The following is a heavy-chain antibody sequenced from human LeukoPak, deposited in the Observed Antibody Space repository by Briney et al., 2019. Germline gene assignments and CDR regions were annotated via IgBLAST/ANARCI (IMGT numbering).Heavy chain of an antibody. CDR2: ITSSSSYI. D-gene: IGHD3-10*01. CDR3: ATDLIHYYGSGAKT. J-gene: IGHJ5*02. V-gene: IGHV3-21*01. Sequence: GGSLRLSCAASGITVSRYWMSWVRQAPGKGLEWVSSITSSSSYIYYTDSAKGRFTISRDNAKNSLYLQMNSLRAEDTAVYYCATDLIHYYGSGAKTWGQGTLVTVSS. CDR1: GITVSRYW.